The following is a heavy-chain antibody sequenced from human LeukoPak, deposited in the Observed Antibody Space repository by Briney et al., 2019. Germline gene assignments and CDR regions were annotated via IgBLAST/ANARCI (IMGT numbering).Heavy chain of an antibody. Sequence: ASVKVSCKASGYTFTSYYIHWVRQAPGQGLEWMGIINPSGGSTNYAQKFQGRVTMTRDTSTSTVYMELSSLRSDDRAVYYCARSVGSSYSTYYYGMDVWGQGTTVTVSS. CDR1: GYTFTSYY. J-gene: IGHJ6*02. CDR3: ARSVGSSYSTYYYGMDV. D-gene: IGHD3-22*01. V-gene: IGHV1-46*01. CDR2: INPSGGST.